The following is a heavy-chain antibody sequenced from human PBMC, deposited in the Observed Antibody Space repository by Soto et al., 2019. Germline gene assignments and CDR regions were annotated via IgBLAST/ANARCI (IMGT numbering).Heavy chain of an antibody. J-gene: IGHJ4*02. Sequence: QVPLVQSGAEVKQPGASVKVSCKTSGYTFTSYGISWVRQAPGQGLEWMGWISAYNGNTNYAQKLQGRVTMTTDTSPSTAYMELRSLRSDDTAVYYCARDQSYGGAFDYWGQGTLVTVSS. D-gene: IGHD2-21*01. CDR1: GYTFTSYG. CDR2: ISAYNGNT. CDR3: ARDQSYGGAFDY. V-gene: IGHV1-18*01.